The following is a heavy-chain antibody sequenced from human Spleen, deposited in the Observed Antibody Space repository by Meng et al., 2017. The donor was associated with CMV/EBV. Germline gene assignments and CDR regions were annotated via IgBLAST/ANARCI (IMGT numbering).Heavy chain of an antibody. CDR3: ARVGVLGASKHFQN. CDR2: ISSSSSYI. J-gene: IGHJ1*01. V-gene: IGHV3-21*01. Sequence: GESLKISCAASGFTFIAYSMNWVRQAPGKGLGWLSSISSSSSYINYADSVKGRFTISRDNTKNSLYLQMNSLRAEDTAVYYCARVGVLGASKHFQNWGQGTLVTVSS. CDR1: GFTFIAYS. D-gene: IGHD1-26*01.